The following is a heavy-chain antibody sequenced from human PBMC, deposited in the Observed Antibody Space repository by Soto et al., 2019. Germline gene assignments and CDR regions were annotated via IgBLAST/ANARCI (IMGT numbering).Heavy chain of an antibody. CDR1: GGSFSGYY. CDR3: ARPLYDSSGYYLVREGMDV. D-gene: IGHD3-22*01. Sequence: SETLSLTCAVYGGSFSGYYWSWIRQPPGKGLEWIGEINHSGSTNYNPSLKSRVTISVDTSKNQFSLKLSSVTAADTAVYYCARPLYDSSGYYLVREGMDVWGQGTTVTVSS. J-gene: IGHJ6*02. V-gene: IGHV4-34*01. CDR2: INHSGST.